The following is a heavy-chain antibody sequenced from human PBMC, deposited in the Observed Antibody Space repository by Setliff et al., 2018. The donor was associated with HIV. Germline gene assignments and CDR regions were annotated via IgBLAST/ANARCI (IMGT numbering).Heavy chain of an antibody. Sequence: GGSLRLSCAAPGFTFSTYAMTWVRQVPGKGLEWVSGISGSGDTTYYAAAVKGRFTISRDNSKNTLYLQMNSLRAEDTAVYYCAKRTSVGSLVWGQGTLVTVSS. D-gene: IGHD3-10*01. V-gene: IGHV3-23*01. CDR2: ISGSGDTT. CDR3: AKRTSVGSLV. J-gene: IGHJ4*01. CDR1: GFTFSTYA.